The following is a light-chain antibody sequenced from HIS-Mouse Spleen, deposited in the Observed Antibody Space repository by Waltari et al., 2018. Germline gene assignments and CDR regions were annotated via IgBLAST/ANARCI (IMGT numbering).Light chain of an antibody. CDR2: AAS. Sequence: AIWMTQSSSLLSASTGDRVTISCRMSQAISSYLAWYQQKPGKAPELLIYAASTLQSGVPSRFSGSGSGTDFTRTISCLQSEDFATYYCQQYYSFPYTFGQGTKLEIK. CDR1: QAISSY. CDR3: QQYYSFPYT. V-gene: IGKV1D-8*02. J-gene: IGKJ2*01.